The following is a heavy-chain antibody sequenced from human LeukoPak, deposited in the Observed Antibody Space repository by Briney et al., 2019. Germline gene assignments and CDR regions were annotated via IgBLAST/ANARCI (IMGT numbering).Heavy chain of an antibody. D-gene: IGHD3-3*01. CDR3: ARNQRVGFLEWPRHFDY. CDR2: IIPIFGTA. Sequence: SVKVSCKASGGTFSSYAISWVRQAPGQGLEWMGGIIPIFGTANYAQKFQGRVTITADESTSTAYMELSSPRSEDTAVYYCARNQRVGFLEWPRHFDYWGQGTLVTVSS. CDR1: GGTFSSYA. J-gene: IGHJ4*02. V-gene: IGHV1-69*13.